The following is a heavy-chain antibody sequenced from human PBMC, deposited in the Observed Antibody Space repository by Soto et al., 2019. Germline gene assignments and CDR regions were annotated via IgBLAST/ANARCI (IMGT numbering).Heavy chain of an antibody. Sequence: PSETLSLTCTVSGGSISSGDYYWSWIRQPPGKGLEWIGYIYYSGSTYYNPSLESRVSISVDTSKNQFSLVLSSVTAADTAVYYGAREGSGCSSSRCYGPDYWGQGTLVTVSS. V-gene: IGHV4-30-4*01. CDR3: AREGSGCSSSRCYGPDY. J-gene: IGHJ4*02. D-gene: IGHD2-2*01. CDR2: IYYSGST. CDR1: GGSISSGDYY.